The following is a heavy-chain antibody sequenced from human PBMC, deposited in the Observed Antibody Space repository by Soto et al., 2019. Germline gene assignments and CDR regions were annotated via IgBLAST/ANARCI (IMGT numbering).Heavy chain of an antibody. CDR1: GFTFSSYA. D-gene: IGHD3-9*01. CDR3: ARDRGQRGQHFDWLDYGYYFDY. CDR2: ISYDGSNK. Sequence: QVQLVESGGGVVQPGRSLRLSCAASGFTFSSYAMHWVRQAPGKGLEWVAVISYDGSNKYYADSVKGRFTISRDNSKNTLYLQMNSLRAEDTAVYYCARDRGQRGQHFDWLDYGYYFDYWGQGTLVTVSS. J-gene: IGHJ4*02. V-gene: IGHV3-30-3*01.